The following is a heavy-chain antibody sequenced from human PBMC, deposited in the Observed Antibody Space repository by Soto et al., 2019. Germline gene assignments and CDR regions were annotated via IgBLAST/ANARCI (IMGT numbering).Heavy chain of an antibody. D-gene: IGHD3-10*01. V-gene: IGHV4-39*01. J-gene: IGHJ5*02. CDR3: ARLGGLGELLYGNWFAP. CDR1: GGSISSSSYY. Sequence: SETLSLTCTVSGGSISSSSYYWGWIRQPPGKRLEWIGSIYYSGSTYYNKSLKGRVTISVDTSKNQISLKLSSVTAADKDVYKCARLGGLGELLYGNWFAPWAQGTRVTVSS. CDR2: IYYSGST.